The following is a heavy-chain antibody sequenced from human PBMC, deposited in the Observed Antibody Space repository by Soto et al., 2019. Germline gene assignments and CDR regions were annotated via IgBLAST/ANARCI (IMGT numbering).Heavy chain of an antibody. CDR3: ARREYRGYEA. Sequence: EVQLVESGGGLVQPGGSLRLSCAASGFTFSSYSMNWVRQAPGKGLEWVSYISSSSSTIYYADSVKGRFTISRDNAKNSLYLQMNSRGAEDTAVYYCARREYRGYEAWGQGTLVTVSS. CDR2: ISSSSSTI. CDR1: GFTFSSYS. J-gene: IGHJ5*02. D-gene: IGHD5-12*01. V-gene: IGHV3-48*01.